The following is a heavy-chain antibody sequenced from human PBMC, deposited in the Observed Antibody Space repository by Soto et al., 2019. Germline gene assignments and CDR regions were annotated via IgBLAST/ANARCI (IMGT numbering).Heavy chain of an antibody. CDR1: GYTFTSYG. D-gene: IGHD3-9*01. CDR3: ARSLYYDILTGLY. V-gene: IGHV1-18*01. Sequence: XSVKVSCNASGYTFTSYGISLVRHSPGQGLEWMGWISAYNGNTNYAQKLQGRVTMTTDTSTSTAYMELRSLRSDDTAVYYCARSLYYDILTGLYWGQGTLVTVSS. J-gene: IGHJ4*02. CDR2: ISAYNGNT.